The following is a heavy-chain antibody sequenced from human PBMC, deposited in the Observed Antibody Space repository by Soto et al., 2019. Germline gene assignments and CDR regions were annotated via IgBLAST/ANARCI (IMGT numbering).Heavy chain of an antibody. D-gene: IGHD3-16*02. CDR3: ARYRIRTAFDI. Sequence: GESLKISCKASGYRFTNYWIAWVRQMPEKGLEWMGIIYPGDSDTRYSPSFQGQVTISADRSISTAYLQWSNLQASDTAFYYCARYRIRTAFDIWGQGTMVTVSS. V-gene: IGHV5-51*01. J-gene: IGHJ3*02. CDR2: IYPGDSDT. CDR1: GYRFTNYW.